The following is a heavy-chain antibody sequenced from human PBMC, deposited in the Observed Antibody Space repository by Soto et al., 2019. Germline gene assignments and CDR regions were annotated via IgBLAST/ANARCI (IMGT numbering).Heavy chain of an antibody. CDR1: GGSIGSYH. J-gene: IGHJ4*02. Sequence: PSETLSLTCTVSGGSIGSYHWSWVRQPPGRGLEWIASVYYTGTTNYNPSLGSRVTISIDAPGNRFSMEITSVTAADTAIYYCARDTVLTGMFDFWGQGTLVTVSS. CDR3: ARDTVLTGMFDF. CDR2: VYYTGTT. D-gene: IGHD4-17*01. V-gene: IGHV4-59*01.